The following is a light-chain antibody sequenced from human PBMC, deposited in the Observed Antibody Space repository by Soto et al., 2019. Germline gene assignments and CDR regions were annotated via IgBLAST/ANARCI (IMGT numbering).Light chain of an antibody. CDR3: QQRAKWPST. CDR1: QSVDRY. CDR2: DAY. Sequence: EVALTQSPDTLSLSPGESATLSCRASQSVDRYVAWYQQKVGQAPRHLIYDAYTRATGVGARFAGSGSSTDFSRTITSLEPEEFAVYYCQQRAKWPSTFSPGAKVEMK. V-gene: IGKV3-11*01. J-gene: IGKJ2*02.